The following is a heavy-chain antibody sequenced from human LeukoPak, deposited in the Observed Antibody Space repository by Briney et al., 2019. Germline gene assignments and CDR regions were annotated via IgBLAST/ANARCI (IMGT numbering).Heavy chain of an antibody. CDR3: ARDSGAITMVRGVIGYYYYGMDV. CDR1: GFTFSSYE. Sequence: GGSLRLSCAASGFTFSSYEMNWVRQAPGKGLEWVSYISSSGSTIYYADSVKGRFTISRDNAENSLYLQMNSLRAEDTTVYYCARDSGAITMVRGVIGYYYYGMDVWGQGTTVTVSS. V-gene: IGHV3-48*03. CDR2: ISSSGSTI. J-gene: IGHJ6*02. D-gene: IGHD3-10*01.